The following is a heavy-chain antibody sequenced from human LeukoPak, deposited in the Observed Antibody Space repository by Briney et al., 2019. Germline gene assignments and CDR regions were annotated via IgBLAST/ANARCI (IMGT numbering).Heavy chain of an antibody. CDR2: ISDNGNTI. V-gene: IGHV3-48*03. CDR3: ARDSGYGFDY. Sequence: PGGSLRLSCAASGFTFSNYEMNWVRQAPGKGLEWLSYISDNGNTIYYADSVKGRFTISRDNSKNTLYLQMNSLRAEDTAVYYCARDSGYGFDYWGQGTLVTVSS. J-gene: IGHJ4*02. CDR1: GFTFSNYE. D-gene: IGHD5-18*01.